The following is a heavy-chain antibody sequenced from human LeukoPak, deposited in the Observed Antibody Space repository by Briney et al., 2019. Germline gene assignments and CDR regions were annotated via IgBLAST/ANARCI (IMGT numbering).Heavy chain of an antibody. CDR3: AKDANYYDSSGYDWFDP. V-gene: IGHV3-23*01. D-gene: IGHD3-22*01. CDR1: GFTFSGYE. Sequence: GGSLRLSCTVSGFTFSGYEMNWVRQAPGKGLEWVSAISGSGGSTYYADSVKGRFTISRDNSKNTLYLQMNSLRAEDTAVYYCAKDANYYDSSGYDWFDPWGQGTLVTVSS. J-gene: IGHJ5*02. CDR2: ISGSGGST.